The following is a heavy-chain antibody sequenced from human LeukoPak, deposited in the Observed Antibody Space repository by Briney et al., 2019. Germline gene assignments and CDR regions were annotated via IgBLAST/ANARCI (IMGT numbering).Heavy chain of an antibody. D-gene: IGHD6-13*01. Sequence: GGSLRLSCAASGFTFSSYSMTWVRQAPGKGLQWVSSIRATGDTTFYADSVKGRFTISRDNSKNTLNLQMNSLRAEDTAVYYCARGGYTTYFDYWGQGFLVTVSS. V-gene: IGHV3-23*01. J-gene: IGHJ4*02. CDR2: IRATGDTT. CDR3: ARGGYTTYFDY. CDR1: GFTFSSYS.